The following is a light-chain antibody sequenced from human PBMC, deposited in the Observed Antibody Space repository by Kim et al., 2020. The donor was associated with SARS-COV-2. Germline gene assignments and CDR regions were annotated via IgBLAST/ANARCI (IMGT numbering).Light chain of an antibody. CDR1: QDIANS. V-gene: IGKV1-27*01. Sequence: APVGDRVTCTCRASQDIANSLAWYQQKPGKVPKLLIYAASTLQSGVPSRFSGSGSGTQFTLTIGSLQTEDVATYYCQKYNSAPWTFGPGTKVDIK. CDR3: QKYNSAPWT. J-gene: IGKJ1*01. CDR2: AAS.